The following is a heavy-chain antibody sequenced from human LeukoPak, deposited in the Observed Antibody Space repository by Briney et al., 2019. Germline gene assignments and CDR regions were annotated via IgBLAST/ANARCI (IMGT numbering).Heavy chain of an antibody. CDR1: GGSISSYY. Sequence: PSETLSLTCTVSGGSISSYYWSWIRQPPGKGLKWIGYIYYSGSTNYNPSLKSRVTISVDTSKNQFSLKLSSVTAADTAVYYCARVNSLLWFGRIDYWGQGTLVTVSS. J-gene: IGHJ4*02. V-gene: IGHV4-59*01. CDR2: IYYSGST. D-gene: IGHD3-10*01. CDR3: ARVNSLLWFGRIDY.